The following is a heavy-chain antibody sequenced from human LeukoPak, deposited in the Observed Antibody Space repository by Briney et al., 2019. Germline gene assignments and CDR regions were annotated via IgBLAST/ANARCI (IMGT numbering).Heavy chain of an antibody. Sequence: PSQTLSLTCTVSGGSISSGGYYWRWIRQHPGKGLEWIGYIYYSGSTYYNPSLKSRVTISVDTSKNQFSLKLSSVTAADTAVYYCARNGVYGSGSHFDYWGQGTLVTVSS. CDR2: IYYSGST. CDR1: GGSISSGGYY. D-gene: IGHD3-10*01. CDR3: ARNGVYGSGSHFDY. J-gene: IGHJ4*02. V-gene: IGHV4-31*03.